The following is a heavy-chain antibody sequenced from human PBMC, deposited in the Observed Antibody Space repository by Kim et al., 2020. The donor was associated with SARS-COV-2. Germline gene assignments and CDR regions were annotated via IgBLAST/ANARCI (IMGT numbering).Heavy chain of an antibody. CDR1: GFTFSSYD. CDR2: IGTAGDT. D-gene: IGHD5-18*01. J-gene: IGHJ3*02. Sequence: GGSLRLSCAASGFTFSSYDMHWVRQATGKGLEWVSAIGTAGDTYYPGSVKGRFTISRENAKNSLYLQMNSLRAGDTAVYYCARVRGYSYGGRDDAFDIWGQGTMVTVSS. V-gene: IGHV3-13*01. CDR3: ARVRGYSYGGRDDAFDI.